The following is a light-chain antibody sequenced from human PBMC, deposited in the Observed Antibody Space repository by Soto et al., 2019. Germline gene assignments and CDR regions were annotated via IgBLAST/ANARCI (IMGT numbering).Light chain of an antibody. CDR1: SYDIGAYDY. CDR2: GVR. V-gene: IGLV2-14*01. J-gene: IGLJ1*01. CDR3: GSWDSSLSAYV. Sequence: QSALTQPTSVSGSPGQSITISCTGNSYDIGAYDYVSWYQQHPGKAPRLLIHGVRNRPPGISSRFAASKSGTSATLGITGFQTGDEADYYCGSWDSSLSAYVFGTGTKLTVL.